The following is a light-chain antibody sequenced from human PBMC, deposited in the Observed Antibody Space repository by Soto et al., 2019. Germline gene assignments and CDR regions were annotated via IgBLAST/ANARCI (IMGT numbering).Light chain of an antibody. V-gene: IGKV3-15*01. CDR3: QQYNKWPPVT. CDR2: GAS. J-gene: IGKJ5*01. Sequence: EIVMTQSPATLSVSPGERVTLSCRASQRVSSNLDWYQQKSGQAPRLLIYGASTSATGIPARFSDSGSETAFTLTISSLQSEDFAISYCQQYNKWPPVTFGQGPRLQIK. CDR1: QRVSSN.